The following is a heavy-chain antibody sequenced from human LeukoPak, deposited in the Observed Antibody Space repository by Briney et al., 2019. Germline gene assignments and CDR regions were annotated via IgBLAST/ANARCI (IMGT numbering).Heavy chain of an antibody. CDR3: ARVGKQWLVLRGWFDP. V-gene: IGHV4-34*01. D-gene: IGHD6-19*01. CDR1: GGSFSGHY. Sequence: SETLSLTCAVSGGSFSGHYWSWIRQPPGKGLEWIGEINHSGSTNYNPSLKSRVTISVDTSKNQFSLKLSSVTAADTAVYYCARVGKQWLVLRGWFDPWGQGTLVTVSS. J-gene: IGHJ5*02. CDR2: INHSGST.